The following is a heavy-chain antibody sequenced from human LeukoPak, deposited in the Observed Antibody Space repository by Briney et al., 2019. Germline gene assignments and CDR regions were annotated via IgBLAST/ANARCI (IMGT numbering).Heavy chain of an antibody. CDR1: GFTFSSYD. CDR2: IRSHGSNK. CDR3: ARHSSDTSGSLDH. V-gene: IGHV3-30*02. D-gene: IGHD3-10*01. Sequence: PGGSLRLSCAASGFTFSSYDIHWVRQAPGKGLEWVAFIRSHGSNKYYADSVKGRFTISRDNANNSLYLQMSSLRAEDTAVYYCARHSSDTSGSLDHWGQGTLVSVSP. J-gene: IGHJ4*02.